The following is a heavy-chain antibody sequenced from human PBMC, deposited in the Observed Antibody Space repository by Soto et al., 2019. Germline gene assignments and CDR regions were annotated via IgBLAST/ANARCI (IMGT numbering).Heavy chain of an antibody. V-gene: IGHV3-30-3*01. CDR2: ISKDGSVQ. J-gene: IGHJ4*02. Sequence: QVQLVESGGRVVQPGRSLRLSCAASGFIFNRYAIHWVRQTPGKGLEWVAVISKDGSVQYYADSVRGRVIISRDKSKDTVYLEMNSLRAEDTAVFYCARSRSGAVPDSFGYWGQGTLVTVSS. CDR1: GFIFNRYA. D-gene: IGHD3-3*01. CDR3: ARSRSGAVPDSFGY.